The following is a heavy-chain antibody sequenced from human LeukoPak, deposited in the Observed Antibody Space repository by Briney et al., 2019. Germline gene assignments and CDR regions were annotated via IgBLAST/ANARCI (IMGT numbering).Heavy chain of an antibody. V-gene: IGHV4-34*01. CDR1: GGSFSGYY. D-gene: IGHD3-22*01. Sequence: SETLSLTCAVYGGSFSGYYWSWIRQPPGKGLEWIGEINHSGSTNYNPSLKSRVTISVDTSKNQFSLKLSSVTAADTAVYYCARRDYYDSSGQAYFQHWGQGTLVTVSS. J-gene: IGHJ1*01. CDR2: INHSGST. CDR3: ARRDYYDSSGQAYFQH.